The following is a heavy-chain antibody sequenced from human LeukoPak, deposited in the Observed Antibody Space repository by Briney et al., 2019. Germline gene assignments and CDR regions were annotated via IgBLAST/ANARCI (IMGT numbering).Heavy chain of an antibody. Sequence: ASVKVSCKASGGTFSSYAISWVRQAPGQGLEWMGGIIPIFGTANYAQKFQGRVTITADESTSTAYMELSSLRSEDTAVYYCASPTSIVGATIPFDYWGQGTLVTVSS. CDR2: IIPIFGTA. V-gene: IGHV1-69*01. CDR3: ASPTSIVGATIPFDY. J-gene: IGHJ4*02. CDR1: GGTFSSYA. D-gene: IGHD1-26*01.